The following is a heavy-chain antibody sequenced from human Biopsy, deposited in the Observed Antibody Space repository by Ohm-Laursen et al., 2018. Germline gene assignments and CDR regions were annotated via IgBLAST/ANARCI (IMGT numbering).Heavy chain of an antibody. D-gene: IGHD1-26*01. CDR1: GGSIGSFF. CDR3: ARVGAGAPSIDYFDY. V-gene: IGHV4-59*01. CDR2: LHYSGST. J-gene: IGHJ4*02. Sequence: SQTLSLTCTVSGGSIGSFFWRWIRQPPGKGLAWIGYLHYSGSTNYNPSLRSRVPISVDRSKNQFSLELSSVTAADAAVYYCARVGAGAPSIDYFDYWGQGALVTVSS.